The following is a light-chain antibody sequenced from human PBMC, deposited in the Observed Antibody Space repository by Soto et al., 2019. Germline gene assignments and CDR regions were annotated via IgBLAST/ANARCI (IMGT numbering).Light chain of an antibody. J-gene: IGKJ3*01. CDR1: QSVSSSY. CDR3: REYGSSPLFT. CDR2: GAS. V-gene: IGKV3-20*01. Sequence: EIVLTQSPGTLSLSPGERATLSCRASQSVSSSYLAWYQQKPGQAPRLLIYGASSSATGIPDRFSGSGSGTDFTRTMRGLEPEDAAVYYWREYGSSPLFTFGPGTKEDI.